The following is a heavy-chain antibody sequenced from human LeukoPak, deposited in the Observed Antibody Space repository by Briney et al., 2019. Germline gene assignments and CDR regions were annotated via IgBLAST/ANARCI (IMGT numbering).Heavy chain of an antibody. CDR1: GYSISRGYY. Sequence: SETLSLTCTVSGYSISRGYYWGWIRQPPGKGLEWIGSVYHSGSTYYIPSLNSRLTMSVDTSKNQFSLKLSSVTAADTAIYYCARDSYGYNWQGSFDIWGRGTVVPVSS. CDR3: ARDSYGYNWQGSFDI. D-gene: IGHD5-24*01. V-gene: IGHV4-38-2*02. CDR2: VYHSGST. J-gene: IGHJ3*02.